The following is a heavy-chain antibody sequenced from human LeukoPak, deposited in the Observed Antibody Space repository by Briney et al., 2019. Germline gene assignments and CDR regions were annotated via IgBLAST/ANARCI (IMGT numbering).Heavy chain of an antibody. D-gene: IGHD3-3*01. CDR3: ARGTPRWSGKHYYYGMDV. CDR1: GGSFSGYY. Sequence: SETLSLTCAVYGGSFSGYYWSWIRQPPGRGLEWIGEINHSGSTNYNPSLKSRVTISVDTSKNQFSLKLSSVTAADTAVYYCARGTPRWSGKHYYYGMDVWGQGTTVTVSS. J-gene: IGHJ6*02. V-gene: IGHV4-34*01. CDR2: INHSGST.